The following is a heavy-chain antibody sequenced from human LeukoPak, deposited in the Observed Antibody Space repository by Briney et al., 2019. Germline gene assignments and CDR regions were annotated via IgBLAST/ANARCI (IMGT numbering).Heavy chain of an antibody. D-gene: IGHD3-9*01. J-gene: IGHJ4*02. CDR2: ISSSSSTI. CDR3: ARDRGGYYDILTGYYRLYYFDY. V-gene: IGHV3-48*04. Sequence: PGGSLRLSCAASGFTFSSYAMSWVRQAPGKGLEWVSYISSSSSTIYYADSVKGRFTISRDNAKNSLYLQMNSLRAEDTAVYYCARDRGGYYDILTGYYRLYYFDYWGQGTLVTVSS. CDR1: GFTFSSYA.